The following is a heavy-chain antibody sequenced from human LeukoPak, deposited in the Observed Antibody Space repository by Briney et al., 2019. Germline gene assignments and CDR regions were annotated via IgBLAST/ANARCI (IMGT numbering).Heavy chain of an antibody. D-gene: IGHD1-26*01. CDR2: IYYSGST. CDR1: GGSISSYY. CDR3: ASGIPIDY. J-gene: IGHJ4*02. V-gene: IGHV4-59*01. Sequence: SETLSLICTVSGGSISSYYWSWIRQPPGKGLEWIGYIYYSGSTNYNPSLKSRVTISVDTSKNQFSLKLSSVTAADTAVYYCASGIPIDYWGQGTLVTVSS.